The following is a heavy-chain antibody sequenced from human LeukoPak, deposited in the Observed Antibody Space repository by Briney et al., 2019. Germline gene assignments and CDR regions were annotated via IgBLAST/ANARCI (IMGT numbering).Heavy chain of an antibody. J-gene: IGHJ6*04. D-gene: IGHD3-22*01. CDR1: GYTFTSYG. Sequence: ASVKVSCKASGYTFTSYGISWVRQAAGQGLEWMGWMNPNSANAAYAQKFQGRVTMTRDTSISTAYMELSSLRSEDTAVYYCARRYYYDGSGLRLDVWGKGTPVTVSS. CDR3: ARRYYYDGSGLRLDV. V-gene: IGHV1-8*02. CDR2: MNPNSANA.